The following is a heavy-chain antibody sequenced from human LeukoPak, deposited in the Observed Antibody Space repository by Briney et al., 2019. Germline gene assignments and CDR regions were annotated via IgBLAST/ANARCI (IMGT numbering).Heavy chain of an antibody. J-gene: IGHJ4*02. D-gene: IGHD1-26*01. CDR3: AKDVGKWESLHFFDY. CDR2: ISGSGAST. CDR1: GFPLSTNA. V-gene: IGHV3-23*01. Sequence: GSLRLSCLTSGFPLSTNAMSWVRQAPGKGLEWISGISGSGASTYYADSVKGRFTISRDDSRNTLYLQMNSLRGDDTAVYYCAKDVGKWESLHFFDYWGQGTLVTVSS.